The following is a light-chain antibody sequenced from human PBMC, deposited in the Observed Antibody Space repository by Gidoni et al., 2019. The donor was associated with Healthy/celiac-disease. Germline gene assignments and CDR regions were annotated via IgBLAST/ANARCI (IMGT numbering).Light chain of an antibody. CDR2: AAS. V-gene: IGKV1-39*01. Sequence: IQMTQSPSSLSASVGDRITITCRASQSISSYLNWYQQKPGKAPKLLIYAASSLQSGVPSRFSGSGSGTDFTLNISSLQPEDVATYYCQQSYSTLITFGQGTRLEIK. CDR1: QSISSY. J-gene: IGKJ5*01. CDR3: QQSYSTLIT.